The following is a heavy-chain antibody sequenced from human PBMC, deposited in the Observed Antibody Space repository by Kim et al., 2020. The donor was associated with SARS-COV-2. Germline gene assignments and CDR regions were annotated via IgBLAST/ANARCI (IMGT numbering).Heavy chain of an antibody. D-gene: IGHD1-20*01. V-gene: IGHV3-30-3*01. CDR2: ISYDGSNK. Sequence: GGSLRLSCAASGFTFSSYAMHWVRQAPGKGLEWVAVISYDGSNKYYADSVKGRFTISRDNTKNTLYLQMNSLRAEDTAVYYCARDLWDSWNDGYRYWGQGTLVTVSS. J-gene: IGHJ4*02. CDR3: ARDLWDSWNDGYRY. CDR1: GFTFSSYA.